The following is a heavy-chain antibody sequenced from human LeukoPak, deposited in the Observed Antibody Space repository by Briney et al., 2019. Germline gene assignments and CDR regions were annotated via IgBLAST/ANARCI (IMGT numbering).Heavy chain of an antibody. J-gene: IGHJ4*02. V-gene: IGHV3-23*01. CDR3: VKGRISEDGLDF. CDR2: ISSSGNT. CDR1: GFTFGRSA. D-gene: IGHD6-13*01. Sequence: GGSLRLSCAASGFTFGRSAMTWVRQTPGKGLDWVSSISSSGNTYYADSVKGRFTISRDNSKDMLYLQMNSLRAEDTAVYYCVKGRISEDGLDFWGQGTLVTVSS.